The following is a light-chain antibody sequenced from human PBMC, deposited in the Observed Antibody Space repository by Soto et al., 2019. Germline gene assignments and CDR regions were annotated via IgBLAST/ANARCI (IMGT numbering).Light chain of an antibody. V-gene: IGLV1-44*01. CDR2: TND. J-gene: IGLJ3*02. CDR3: AAWDDSLRGWV. Sequence: QSVLTQPPSAAETPGQRVTIFGLEITPTTGINGVNWYRQLPGTAPKLLIYTNDQRPSGVPDRFSGSKSGTSASLAISGLQSDDEADYYCAAWDDSLRGWVFGGGTKVTVL. CDR1: TPTTGING.